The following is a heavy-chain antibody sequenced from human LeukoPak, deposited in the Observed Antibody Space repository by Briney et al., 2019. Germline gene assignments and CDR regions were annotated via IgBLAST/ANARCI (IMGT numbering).Heavy chain of an antibody. V-gene: IGHV1-69*13. CDR1: GGTFISYA. CDR2: IIPIFGTA. Sequence: ASVKVSCKASGGTFISYAISWVRQAPGQGLEWMGGIIPIFGTANYAQKFQGRVTITADESTSTAYMELSSLRSEDTAVYYCARDGGYCSGGSCYPRRHDAFDIWGQGTMVTVSS. J-gene: IGHJ3*02. CDR3: ARDGGYCSGGSCYPRRHDAFDI. D-gene: IGHD2-15*01.